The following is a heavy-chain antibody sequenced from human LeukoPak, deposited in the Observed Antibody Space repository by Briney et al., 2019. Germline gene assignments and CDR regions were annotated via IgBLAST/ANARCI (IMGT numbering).Heavy chain of an antibody. J-gene: IGHJ4*02. Sequence: GGSLRLSCAASGFTFSSYAMHWVRQAPGKGLEYVSAISSNGGSTYYANSVKGRFTISRDNSKNTLYLQMGSLRAEDMAVYYCARELPVDTAMVGFDYWGQGTLVTVSS. CDR3: ARELPVDTAMVGFDY. CDR2: ISSNGGST. D-gene: IGHD5-18*01. CDR1: GFTFSSYA. V-gene: IGHV3-64*01.